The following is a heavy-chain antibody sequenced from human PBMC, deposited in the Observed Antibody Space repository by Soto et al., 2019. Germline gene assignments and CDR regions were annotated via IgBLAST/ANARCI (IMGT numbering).Heavy chain of an antibody. V-gene: IGHV3-48*03. CDR1: GFTFSSYE. CDR3: AREPALPGIAAAGD. Sequence: GGSLRLSCAASGFTFSSYEMNWVRQAPGMGLEWVSYISSGGSPIYYADSVKGRFTISRDNAKNSLYLQMNSLRAEDTAVYYCAREPALPGIAAAGDWGQGTLVTVSS. D-gene: IGHD6-13*01. CDR2: ISSGGSPI. J-gene: IGHJ4*02.